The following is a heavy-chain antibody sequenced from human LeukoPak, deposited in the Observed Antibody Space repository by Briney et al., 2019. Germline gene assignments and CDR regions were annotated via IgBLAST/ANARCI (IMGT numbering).Heavy chain of an antibody. V-gene: IGHV4-34*01. D-gene: IGHD2-2*01. Sequence: SETLSLTCAVYGGSFSGYYWSWIRQPPGKGLEWIGEINHSGSTNYNPSHKSRVTISVDTSKNQFSLKLSSVTAADTAVYYCARAPPRIVVVPAARGGAFDIWGQGTMVTVSS. CDR2: INHSGST. J-gene: IGHJ3*02. CDR1: GGSFSGYY. CDR3: ARAPPRIVVVPAARGGAFDI.